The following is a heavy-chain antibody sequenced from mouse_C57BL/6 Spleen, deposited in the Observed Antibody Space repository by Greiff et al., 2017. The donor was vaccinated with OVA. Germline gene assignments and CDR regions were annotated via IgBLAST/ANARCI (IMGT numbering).Heavy chain of an antibody. J-gene: IGHJ3*01. CDR2: IDPENGDT. CDR3: TTYYSTPFAY. CDR1: GFNIKDDY. D-gene: IGHD2-5*01. Sequence: VHVKQSGAELVRPGASVKLSCTASGFNIKDDYMHWVKQRPEQGLEWIGWIDPENGDTEYASKFQGKATITADTSSNTAYLQLSSLTSEDTAVYYCTTYYSTPFAYWGQGTLVTVSA. V-gene: IGHV14-4*01.